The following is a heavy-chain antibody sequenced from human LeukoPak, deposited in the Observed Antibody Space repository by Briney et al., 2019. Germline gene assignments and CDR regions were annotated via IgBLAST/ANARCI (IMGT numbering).Heavy chain of an antibody. Sequence: KVSCTASGYTFTSYGISWVRQAPGQGLEWMGIIYPGDSDTRYSPSFQGQVTISADKSISTAYLQWSSLKASDTAMYYCASSITIRGLLDYWGQGTLVTVSS. D-gene: IGHD3-3*01. J-gene: IGHJ4*02. CDR1: GYTFTSYG. CDR2: IYPGDSDT. V-gene: IGHV5-51*01. CDR3: ASSITIRGLLDY.